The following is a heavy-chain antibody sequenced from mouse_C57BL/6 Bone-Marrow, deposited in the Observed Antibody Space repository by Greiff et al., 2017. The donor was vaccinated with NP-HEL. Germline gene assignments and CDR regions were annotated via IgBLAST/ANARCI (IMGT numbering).Heavy chain of an antibody. Sequence: QVQLQQPGAELVKPGASVKMSCKASGYTFTSYWITWVKQRPGQGLEWIGDIYPGSGSTNYNEKFKSKATLTVDTSSSTAYMQLSSLTSEDSAVYYCARERYDYLRFAYWGQGTLVTVSA. CDR3: ARERYDYLRFAY. CDR2: IYPGSGST. D-gene: IGHD2-4*01. CDR1: GYTFTSYW. V-gene: IGHV1-55*01. J-gene: IGHJ3*01.